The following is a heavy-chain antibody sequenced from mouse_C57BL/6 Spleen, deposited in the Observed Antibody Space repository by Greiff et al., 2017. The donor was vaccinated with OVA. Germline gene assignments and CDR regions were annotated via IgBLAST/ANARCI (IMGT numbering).Heavy chain of an antibody. D-gene: IGHD1-1*01. CDR1: GYAFSSSW. J-gene: IGHJ2*01. V-gene: IGHV1-82*01. CDR3: ARLGTTVVALDY. CDR2: IYPGDGDT. Sequence: QVHVKQSGPELVKPGASVKISCKASGYAFSSSWMNWVKQRPGKGLEWIGRIYPGDGDTNYNGKFKGKATLTADKSSSTAYMQLSSLISEDSAVYFCARLGTTVVALDYWGQGTTLTVAS.